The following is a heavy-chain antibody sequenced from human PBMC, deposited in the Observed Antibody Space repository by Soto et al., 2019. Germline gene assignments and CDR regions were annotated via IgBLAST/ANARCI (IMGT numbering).Heavy chain of an antibody. CDR3: ARVPSNYDILTGYYYYYYMDV. D-gene: IGHD3-9*01. CDR2: IYYSGST. CDR1: GGSIRSFY. Sequence: SETLSLICTVSGGSIRSFYWSWIRQPPGKGLEWIGYIYYSGSTNYNPSHKSRVTISVDTSKNQFSLKLSSVTAADTAVYYCARVPSNYDILTGYYYYYYMDVWGKGTTVTVSS. V-gene: IGHV4-59*01. J-gene: IGHJ6*03.